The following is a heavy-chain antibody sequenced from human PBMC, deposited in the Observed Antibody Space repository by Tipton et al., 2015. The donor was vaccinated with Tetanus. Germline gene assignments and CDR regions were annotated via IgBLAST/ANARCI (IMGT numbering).Heavy chain of an antibody. J-gene: IGHJ6*02. CDR1: EFTFSTYG. D-gene: IGHD2-2*01. CDR3: AREDSNVVVVPAYYYYGMDV. V-gene: IGHV3-30*03. Sequence: RSLRLSCAASEFTFSTYGMHWVRQAPGKGLEWVAVISYDGSTKYYADSVKGRFTISRDNSKNTLYLQMNSLRAEDTAVYYCAREDSNVVVVPAYYYYGMDVWGQGTTVTVSS. CDR2: ISYDGSTK.